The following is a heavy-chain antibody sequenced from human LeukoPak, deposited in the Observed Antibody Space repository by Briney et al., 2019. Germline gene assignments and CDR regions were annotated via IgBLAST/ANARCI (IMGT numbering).Heavy chain of an antibody. CDR1: GGSFSGYY. D-gene: IGHD6-13*01. V-gene: IGHV4-34*01. CDR2: INHSGST. CDR3: ARSFRYSSSWYQWLDP. J-gene: IGHJ5*02. Sequence: SETLSLTCAVYGGSFSGYYWSWIRQPPGKGLEWIGEINHSGSTNYNPSLKSRVTISVDTSKDQFSLKLSSVTAADTAVYYCARSFRYSSSWYQWLDPWGQGTLVTVSS.